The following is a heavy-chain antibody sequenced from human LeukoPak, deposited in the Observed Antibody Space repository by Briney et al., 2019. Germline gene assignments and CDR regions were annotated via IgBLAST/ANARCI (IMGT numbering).Heavy chain of an antibody. Sequence: PGGSLRLSCAASGFTVSSNYMSWVRQAPGKGLEWVSVIYSGGSTYYADSVKGRFTISRDNSKNTLYLQMNSLRPEDTAVYFCARDPGRAERWFFDLWGRGTLVTVSS. CDR1: GFTVSSNY. V-gene: IGHV3-53*05. CDR2: IYSGGST. CDR3: ARDPGRAERWFFDL. J-gene: IGHJ2*01. D-gene: IGHD5-24*01.